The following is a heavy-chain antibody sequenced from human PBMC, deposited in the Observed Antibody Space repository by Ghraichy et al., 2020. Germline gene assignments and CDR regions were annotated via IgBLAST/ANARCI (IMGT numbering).Heavy chain of an antibody. J-gene: IGHJ6*03. CDR3: ASHDFWSGYQNGGNYYYYMDV. D-gene: IGHD3-3*01. Sequence: SETLSLTCTVSGGSASSGSYYWSWIRQPPGKGLEWIGYIYYSGSTNYNPSLKSRVTISVDTSKNQFSLKLSSVTAADTAVYYCASHDFWSGYQNGGNYYYYMDVWGKGTTVTVSS. CDR2: IYYSGST. V-gene: IGHV4-61*01. CDR1: GGSASSGSYY.